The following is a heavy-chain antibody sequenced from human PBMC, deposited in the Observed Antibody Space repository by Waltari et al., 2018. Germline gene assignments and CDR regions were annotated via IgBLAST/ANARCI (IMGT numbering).Heavy chain of an antibody. J-gene: IGHJ5*02. Sequence: EVQLVESGGGLFQPGGSLRLPCAASRFSVRTHYISWVRQAPGKGLEWVSVIYSGGSTYYADSVKGRFTISRDNSKNTLYLQMNSLRAEDTAVYYCARISSGWYEDWFDPWGQGTLVTVSS. CDR2: IYSGGST. CDR1: RFSVRTHY. V-gene: IGHV3-53*01. D-gene: IGHD6-19*01. CDR3: ARISSGWYEDWFDP.